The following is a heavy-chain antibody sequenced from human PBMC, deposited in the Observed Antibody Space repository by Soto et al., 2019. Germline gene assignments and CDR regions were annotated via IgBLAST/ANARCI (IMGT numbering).Heavy chain of an antibody. Sequence: QVQLVESGGGVVQPGRSLRLSCAASGFTFSSYGMHWVRQAPGKGLEWVAVISYDGSNKYYADSVKGRFTISRDNSKNTLYLQMNSLRAEDTAVYYCAKDDYCDYVGAFDIWGQGTMVTVSS. V-gene: IGHV3-30*18. CDR3: AKDDYCDYVGAFDI. CDR1: GFTFSSYG. CDR2: ISYDGSNK. D-gene: IGHD4-17*01. J-gene: IGHJ3*02.